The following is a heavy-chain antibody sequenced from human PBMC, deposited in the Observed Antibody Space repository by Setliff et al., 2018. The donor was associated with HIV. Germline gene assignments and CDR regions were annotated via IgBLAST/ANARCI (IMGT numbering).Heavy chain of an antibody. CDR3: ARLGDNSDWRSNYFFYYMDV. CDR1: GDSLAGSRYS. CDR2: LFHTGSS. V-gene: IGHV4-39*01. D-gene: IGHD3-22*01. J-gene: IGHJ6*03. Sequence: PSETLSLTCTVSGDSLAGSRYSWGWVRQPPGQGLEWLGNLFHTGSSYFNPSLKSRLTMSVDTSKIQFSLSLISMTAADSAVYFCARLGDNSDWRSNYFFYYMDVWGKGTTVTVSS.